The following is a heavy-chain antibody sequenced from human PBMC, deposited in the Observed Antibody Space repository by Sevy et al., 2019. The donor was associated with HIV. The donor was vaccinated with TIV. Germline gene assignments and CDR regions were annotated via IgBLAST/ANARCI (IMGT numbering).Heavy chain of an antibody. Sequence: ASVKVSCKASGYTFTSYGISWVRQAPGQGLEWMGWISAYNGNTNYAQKLQGRVTMTTDTSTSTAYMERRSLRSDDTAVYYCARDRSGSYYYYGMDVWGQGTTVTVSS. CDR3: ARDRSGSYYYYGMDV. CDR2: ISAYNGNT. V-gene: IGHV1-18*01. CDR1: GYTFTSYG. D-gene: IGHD1-26*01. J-gene: IGHJ6*02.